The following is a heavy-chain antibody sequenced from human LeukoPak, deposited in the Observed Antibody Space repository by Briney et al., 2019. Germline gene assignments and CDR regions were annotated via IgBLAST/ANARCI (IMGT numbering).Heavy chain of an antibody. Sequence: PGGSLRLSCAASGFTFSSYAMRWVRQAPGKGLEWVSAISGSGGSTYYADSVNGRFTISRDNSKNTLYLQMNSLRAEDTAVYYCAKPRFLEDFFDPWGQGTLVTVSS. J-gene: IGHJ5*02. CDR3: AKPRFLEDFFDP. CDR2: ISGSGGST. V-gene: IGHV3-23*01. D-gene: IGHD3-3*01. CDR1: GFTFSSYA.